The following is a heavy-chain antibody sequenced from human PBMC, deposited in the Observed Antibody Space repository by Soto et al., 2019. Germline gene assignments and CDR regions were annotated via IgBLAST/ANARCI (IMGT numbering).Heavy chain of an antibody. CDR3: ARLSPQQLVYYFDY. CDR2: IYPGDSDT. Sequence: GESLKISCKGSGYSFTSYWIGWVRQMPGKGLEWMGIIYPGDSDTRYSPSFQGQVTISADKSVSTAYLQWSSLKASDTAMYYCARLSPQQLVYYFDYWRQGTLVTVSS. V-gene: IGHV5-51*01. D-gene: IGHD6-13*01. J-gene: IGHJ4*02. CDR1: GYSFTSYW.